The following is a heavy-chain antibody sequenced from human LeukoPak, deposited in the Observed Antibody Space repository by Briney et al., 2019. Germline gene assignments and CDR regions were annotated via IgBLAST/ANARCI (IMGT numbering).Heavy chain of an antibody. CDR1: GFTFSSYS. V-gene: IGHV3-21*01. Sequence: GGSLRLSCAASGFTFSSYSMNWVRQAPGKGLEWVSSISSSSYIYYADSVKGRFTISRDNAKNSLYLQMNSLRAEDTAVYYCARVVVGSGYDRTYYFDYWGQGTLVTVSS. CDR3: ARVVVGSGYDRTYYFDY. D-gene: IGHD5-12*01. CDR2: ISSSSYI. J-gene: IGHJ4*02.